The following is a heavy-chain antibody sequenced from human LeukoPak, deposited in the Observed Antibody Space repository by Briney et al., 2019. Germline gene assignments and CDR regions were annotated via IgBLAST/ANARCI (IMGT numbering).Heavy chain of an antibody. J-gene: IGHJ5*02. V-gene: IGHV1-8*01. CDR2: KNPNSGNT. D-gene: IGHD3-3*01. CDR3: ARASFTYYDFWSGINWFDP. CDR1: GYTFTSYD. Sequence: GASVKVSCKASGYTFTSYDINWVRQATGQGLEWMGWKNPNSGNTGYAQKFQGRVTMTRNTSISTAYMELSSLRSEDTAVYYCARASFTYYDFWSGINWFDPWGQGTLVTVSS.